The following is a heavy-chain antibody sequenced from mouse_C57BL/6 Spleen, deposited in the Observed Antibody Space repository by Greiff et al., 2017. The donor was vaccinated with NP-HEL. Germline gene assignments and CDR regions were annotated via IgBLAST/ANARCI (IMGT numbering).Heavy chain of an antibody. V-gene: IGHV1-55*01. Sequence: VKLQESGAELVKPGASVKMSCKASGYTFTSYWITWVKQRPGQGLEWIGDIYPGSGSTNYNEKFKSKATLTVDTSSSTAYMQLSSLTSEDSAVYYCAPETLLFDYWGQGTTLTVSS. J-gene: IGHJ2*01. CDR1: GYTFTSYW. CDR3: APETLLFDY. D-gene: IGHD2-1*01. CDR2: IYPGSGST.